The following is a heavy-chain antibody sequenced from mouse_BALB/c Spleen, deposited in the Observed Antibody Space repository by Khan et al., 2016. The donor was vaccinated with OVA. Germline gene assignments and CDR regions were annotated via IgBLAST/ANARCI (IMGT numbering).Heavy chain of an antibody. V-gene: IGHV9-2-1*01. Sequence: QIQLVQSGPELKKPGETVKISCKASGYTFTDYSMHWVKQAPGKGLKWMGWINTETGEPTYADDFKGRFAFSLETSVSTAYLQIYNLKNEDTATYFCVKGHFDYWGQGTTLTASS. J-gene: IGHJ2*01. CDR1: GYTFTDYS. CDR3: VKGHFDY. CDR2: INTETGEP.